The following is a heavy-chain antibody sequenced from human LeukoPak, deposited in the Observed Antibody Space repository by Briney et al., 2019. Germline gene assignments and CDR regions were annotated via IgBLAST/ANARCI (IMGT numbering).Heavy chain of an antibody. Sequence: PGGSLRLSCAASGFTFSSYWMSWVRQAPGKGLEWVANIKQDGSEKYYVDSVKGRFTISRDNAKNSLYLQMNSLRAEDTAVYYCARGGYSSSWYNDYWGQGTLVTVSS. J-gene: IGHJ4*02. CDR2: IKQDGSEK. CDR1: GFTFSSYW. D-gene: IGHD6-13*01. CDR3: ARGGYSSSWYNDY. V-gene: IGHV3-7*01.